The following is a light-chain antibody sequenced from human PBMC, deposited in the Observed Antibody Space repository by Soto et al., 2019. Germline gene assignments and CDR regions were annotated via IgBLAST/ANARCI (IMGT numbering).Light chain of an antibody. J-gene: IGLJ2*01. CDR3: SSYTSSNTLV. CDR1: SSDVGGYNY. V-gene: IGLV2-14*01. Sequence: QSALTQPASVSGSPGQSITISRTGTSSDVGGYNYVSWYQQHPGKAPKLMIYDVSNRPSWVSNRFSGSKSGNTASLTISGLQAEDEADYYCSSYTSSNTLVFGGGTKLTVL. CDR2: DVS.